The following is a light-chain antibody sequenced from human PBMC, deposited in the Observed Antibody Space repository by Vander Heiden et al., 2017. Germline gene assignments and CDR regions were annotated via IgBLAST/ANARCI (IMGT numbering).Light chain of an antibody. J-gene: IGLJ3*02. CDR3: AAWDDSLNGPV. CDR2: NNT. V-gene: IGLV1-44*01. CDR1: STTLGRNT. Sequence: QPVLTQPPAASGTPGPRVTISCSGRSTTLGRNTLDWYQQLPGTAPKLLIYNNTQRPSGVPDRFSVAKSGTSASLAIGGPQSEDEADYYCAAWDDSLNGPVFGGGTKLTVL.